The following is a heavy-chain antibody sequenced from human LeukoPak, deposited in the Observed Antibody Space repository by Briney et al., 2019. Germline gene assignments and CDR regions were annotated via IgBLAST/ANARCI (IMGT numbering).Heavy chain of an antibody. CDR3: ARDKYPNYNWFDP. CDR1: GFTVSSNY. CDR2: ISDSGGST. V-gene: IGHV3-53*01. J-gene: IGHJ5*02. Sequence: SGGSLRLSCAASGFTVSSNYMTWVRQAPGQGLERVSAISDSGGSTYYADSVKGRFTISRDNAKNTLYLQMNSLRAEDTAVYYCARDKYPNYNWFDPWGQGTLVTVSS. D-gene: IGHD1-7*01.